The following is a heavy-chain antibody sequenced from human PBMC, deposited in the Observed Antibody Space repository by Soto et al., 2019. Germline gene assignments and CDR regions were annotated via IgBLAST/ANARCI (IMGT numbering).Heavy chain of an antibody. V-gene: IGHV3-7*01. Sequence: EVQLVESGGGSVQPGGALRLSCAASGFTFSSYYMSWVRQPPGKGLEWVANIKQDGSEKYYVDYVKGRFTISRDNAKNSLYLQMNSLRDEDAAVYYCARDGYSAGFDIWGQGTMVTVSS. CDR3: ARDGYSAGFDI. CDR2: IKQDGSEK. CDR1: GFTFSSYY. D-gene: IGHD5-18*01. J-gene: IGHJ3*02.